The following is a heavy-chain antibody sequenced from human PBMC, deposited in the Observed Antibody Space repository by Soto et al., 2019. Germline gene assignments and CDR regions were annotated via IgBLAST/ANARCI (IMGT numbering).Heavy chain of an antibody. J-gene: IGHJ3*01. CDR2: INPNRGGT. CDR1: GYTFTNYY. D-gene: IGHD5-12*01. CDR3: ARDLGYVGNSGAFDV. V-gene: IGHV1-2*02. Sequence: QVQLVQSGAEVKKPGASVKVSCEASGYTFTNYYIHWVRQARGQELEWMGWINPNRGGTNFAQKFQVRVSMTRDTSGTTAYMELNRLTSDDTAVYYCARDLGYVGNSGAFDVWGQGTMISVSS.